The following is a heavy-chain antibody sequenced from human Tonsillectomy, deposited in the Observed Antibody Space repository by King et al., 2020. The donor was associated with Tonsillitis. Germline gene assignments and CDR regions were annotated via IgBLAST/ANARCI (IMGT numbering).Heavy chain of an antibody. CDR1: GGSISSSSYY. J-gene: IGHJ4*02. CDR2: IYYSGST. CDR3: ARRLGFGELFPWG. Sequence: QLQESGPGLVKPSETLSITCTVSGGSISSSSYYWGWIRQPPGKGLEWIGSIYYSGSTYYNPSLKSRVTISVDTSKNQFSLKLSSVTAADTAVYYCARRLGFGELFPWGWGRGTLVTLSS. V-gene: IGHV4-39*01. D-gene: IGHD3-10*01.